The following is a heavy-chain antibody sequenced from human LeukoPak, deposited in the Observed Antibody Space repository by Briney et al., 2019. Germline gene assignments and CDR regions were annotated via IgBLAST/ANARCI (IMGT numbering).Heavy chain of an antibody. D-gene: IGHD4-17*01. Sequence: GGSLRLSCAASGFTFSSYAMSWVRQAPGKGLEWVSAIGGSGGSTYYADSVKGRFTVSRDNSKNTLYLQMNSLRAEDTALYYCAKALDGDYVISLDYWGQGTLVTVSS. CDR1: GFTFSSYA. V-gene: IGHV3-23*01. CDR3: AKALDGDYVISLDY. J-gene: IGHJ4*02. CDR2: IGGSGGST.